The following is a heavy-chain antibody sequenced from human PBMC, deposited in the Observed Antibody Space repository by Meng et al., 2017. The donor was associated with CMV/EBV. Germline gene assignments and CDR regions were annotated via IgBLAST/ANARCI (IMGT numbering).Heavy chain of an antibody. CDR1: TFRSYL. D-gene: IGHD3-10*01. CDR3: ARGGMVRGVIQGVYGMDV. Sequence: TFRSYLISWVRKAPGQGLEWRGGIIPIFGTANYAQKFQGRVTITTDESTSTAYMELSSLRSEDTAVYYCARGGMVRGVIQGVYGMDVWGQGTLVTVSS. V-gene: IGHV1-69*05. J-gene: IGHJ6*02. CDR2: IIPIFGTA.